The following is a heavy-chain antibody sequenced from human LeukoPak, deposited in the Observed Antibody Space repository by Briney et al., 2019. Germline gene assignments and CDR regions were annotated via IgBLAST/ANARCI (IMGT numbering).Heavy chain of an antibody. V-gene: IGHV3-23*01. Sequence: GGSLRLSCAASGFTFSNYAMSWVRQAPGKGLEWVSAVSGRDTSTYYTDSVKGRFTISRDNSKNTLYLQMNSLGAEDTAIYYCAKWGDYDVLTGYYDSDYWGQGTLVTVSS. J-gene: IGHJ4*02. CDR2: VSGRDTST. CDR1: GFTFSNYA. CDR3: AKWGDYDVLTGYYDSDY. D-gene: IGHD3-9*01.